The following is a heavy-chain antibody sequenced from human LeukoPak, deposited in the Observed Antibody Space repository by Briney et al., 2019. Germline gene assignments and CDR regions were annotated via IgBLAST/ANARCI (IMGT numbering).Heavy chain of an antibody. CDR3: AKDTYDFWSGYYIPLSYYMDV. D-gene: IGHD3-3*01. Sequence: GGSLRLSCAASGFTFSSYAMSWVRQAPGKGLEWVSAISGSGGSTYYADSVKGRFTISGDNSKNTLYLQMNSLRAEDTAVYYCAKDTYDFWSGYYIPLSYYMDVWGKGTTVTVSS. CDR1: GFTFSSYA. CDR2: ISGSGGST. J-gene: IGHJ6*03. V-gene: IGHV3-23*01.